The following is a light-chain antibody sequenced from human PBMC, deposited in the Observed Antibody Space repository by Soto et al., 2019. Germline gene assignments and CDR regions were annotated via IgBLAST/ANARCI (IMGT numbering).Light chain of an antibody. J-gene: IGKJ5*01. V-gene: IGKV3-15*01. CDR3: QQYNNWPPIT. CDR2: GAF. CDR1: QSVKIN. Sequence: EIVMTQSPATLSVSPGERATLSCRASQSVKINLAWYQQKPGQAPRLLIYGAFTRATGIPARFSGSGSGTEFTLPISNLQSEDFAVYYCQQYNNWPPITFGQGTRVEIK.